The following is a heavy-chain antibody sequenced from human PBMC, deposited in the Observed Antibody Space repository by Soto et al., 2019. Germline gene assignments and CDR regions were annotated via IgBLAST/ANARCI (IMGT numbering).Heavy chain of an antibody. CDR1: GITFNNYA. CDR2: ISGSGIST. D-gene: IGHD3-22*01. V-gene: IGHV3-23*01. CDR3: ARDFSSGNDY. J-gene: IGHJ4*02. Sequence: GGSLRLSCASSGITFNNYALNWVRQAPGKGLEWVSGISGSGISTYYADFVKGRFTISRDNSKNTLYLQMNSLRAEDTAVYYCARDFSSGNDYWGQGTLVTVSS.